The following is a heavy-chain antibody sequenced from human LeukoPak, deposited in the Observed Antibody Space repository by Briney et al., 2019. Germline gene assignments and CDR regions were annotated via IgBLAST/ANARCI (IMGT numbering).Heavy chain of an antibody. J-gene: IGHJ6*02. CDR2: IKQDGSEK. CDR3: ATVYYDFWSGYLLYYYYYGMDV. Sequence: GGSLRLSCAASGFTFSSYWMSWVRQAPGKGLEWVANIKQDGSEKYYVDSVKGRFTISRDNAKNSLYLQMNSLRAEDTAVYYCATVYYDFWSGYLLYYYYYGMDVWGQGTTVTVSS. D-gene: IGHD3-3*01. V-gene: IGHV3-7*03. CDR1: GFTFSSYW.